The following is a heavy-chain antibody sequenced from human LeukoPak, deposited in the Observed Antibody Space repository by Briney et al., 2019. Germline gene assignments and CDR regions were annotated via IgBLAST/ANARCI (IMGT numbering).Heavy chain of an antibody. CDR2: IYYSGST. Sequence: SETLSLTCTVSGGSISSSSYYWGWIRQPPGKGLEWIGSIYYSGSTYYNPSLKSRVTISVDTSKKQFSLKLSSVTAADTAVYYCARDSGRRSPCSGGSCNSKWGQGTLVTVSS. CDR1: GGSISSSSYY. V-gene: IGHV4-39*07. D-gene: IGHD2-15*01. CDR3: ARDSGRRSPCSGGSCNSK. J-gene: IGHJ4*02.